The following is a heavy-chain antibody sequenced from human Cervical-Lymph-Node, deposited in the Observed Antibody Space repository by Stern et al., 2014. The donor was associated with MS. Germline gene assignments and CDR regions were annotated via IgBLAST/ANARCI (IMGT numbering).Heavy chain of an antibody. CDR3: ARARVGDYARSPHLDS. V-gene: IGHV3-21*01. CDR1: GFTFSHYS. Sequence: EVKLVESGGGLVKPGESLRLSCDASGFTFSHYSINWVRQAPGKWLEWISSISNTSTHTYYADSVEGRFTISRDSAKDSVSLHMVSLRAEDTAVYYCARARVGDYARSPHLDSWGQGTLVTVSS. J-gene: IGHJ4*02. CDR2: ISNTSTHT. D-gene: IGHD4-17*01.